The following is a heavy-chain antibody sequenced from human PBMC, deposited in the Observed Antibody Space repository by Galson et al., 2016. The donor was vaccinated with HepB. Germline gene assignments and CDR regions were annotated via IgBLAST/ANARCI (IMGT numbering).Heavy chain of an antibody. CDR1: GGSISSSNW. D-gene: IGHD5-24*01. CDR3: ARDDVETLGFRGRANGFAA. V-gene: IGHV4-4*02. J-gene: IGHJ5*02. CDR2: IYHSGTT. Sequence: ETLSLTCAVSGGSISSSNWWNWVRQPPGKGLEWIGEIYHSGTTNYNPSLKSRVTISVDKSKNQLSQNLNSVTAADAAVYYCARDDVETLGFRGRANGFAAWGQGILVTVSS.